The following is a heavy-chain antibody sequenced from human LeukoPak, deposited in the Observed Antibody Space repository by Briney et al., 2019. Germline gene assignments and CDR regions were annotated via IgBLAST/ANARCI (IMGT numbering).Heavy chain of an antibody. V-gene: IGHV3-64*01. D-gene: IGHD2-8*01. CDR1: GFTFSSYA. CDR3: ARDGVRYCTNGVCLTAYFDL. Sequence: GGSLRLSCAASGFTFSSYAMHWVRQAPGKGLEYVSAISSNGGSTYYANSVKGRFTISRDNSKNTLYLQMGSLRAEDMAVYYCARDGVRYCTNGVCLTAYFDLWGRGTLVTVSS. J-gene: IGHJ2*01. CDR2: ISSNGGST.